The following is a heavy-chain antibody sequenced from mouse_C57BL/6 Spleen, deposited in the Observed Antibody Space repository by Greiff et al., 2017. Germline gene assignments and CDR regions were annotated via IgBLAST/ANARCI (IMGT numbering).Heavy chain of an antibody. V-gene: IGHV1-61*01. CDR1: GYTFTSYW. CDR2: IYPSDSET. Sequence: QVQLQQPGAELVRPGSSVKLSCKASGYTFTSYWMDWVKQRPGQGLELIGNIYPSDSETHYNQKFKDKATLTVDKSSSTAYMQLSSLTSEDSAVYYCARSDGYDDGFDYWGQGTTLTVSS. D-gene: IGHD2-2*01. CDR3: ARSDGYDDGFDY. J-gene: IGHJ2*01.